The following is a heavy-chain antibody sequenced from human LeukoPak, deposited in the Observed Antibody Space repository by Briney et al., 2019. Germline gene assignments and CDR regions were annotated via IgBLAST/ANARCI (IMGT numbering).Heavy chain of an antibody. CDR3: AREESSGYCSSPSCYSSRWFAP. J-gene: IGHJ5*02. V-gene: IGHV4-34*01. CDR1: GGSFSGYY. Sequence: SETLSLTCAVYGGSFSGYYWSWIRQPPGKGLEWIGEINHSGSTNYNPSLKSRVTISVDTSKNQFSLKLSSVTAADTAVYYCAREESSGYCSSPSCYSSRWFAPWGQGTLVTVSS. CDR2: INHSGST. D-gene: IGHD2-2*01.